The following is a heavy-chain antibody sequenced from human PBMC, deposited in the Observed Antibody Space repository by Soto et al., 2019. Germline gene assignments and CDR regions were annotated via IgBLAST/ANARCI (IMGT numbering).Heavy chain of an antibody. CDR2: MNPNSGNT. D-gene: IGHD4-17*01. Sequence: ASVKVSCKASGYTFTSYDINWVRQATGQGLEWMGWMNPNSGNTGYAQKFQGRVTMTRNTSISTAYMELSSLRSEDTAVYYCALTTVTARPGWYYYYYMDVWGKGTTVTV. V-gene: IGHV1-8*01. CDR1: GYTFTSYD. CDR3: ALTTVTARPGWYYYYYMDV. J-gene: IGHJ6*03.